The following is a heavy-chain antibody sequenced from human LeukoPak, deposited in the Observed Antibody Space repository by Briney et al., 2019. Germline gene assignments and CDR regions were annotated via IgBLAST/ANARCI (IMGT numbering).Heavy chain of an antibody. CDR3: ARDRSGMGSSGYD. CDR2: ISSSGSTI. Sequence: PGGTLRLSCTASGFTFINYSMNWVRQAPGKGLEWVSYISSSGSTIYYADSVKGRFTISRDNAKNSLYLQMNSLRAEDTAVYYCARDRSGMGSSGYDWGQGTLVTVSS. V-gene: IGHV3-11*01. J-gene: IGHJ4*02. D-gene: IGHD3-22*01. CDR1: GFTFINYS.